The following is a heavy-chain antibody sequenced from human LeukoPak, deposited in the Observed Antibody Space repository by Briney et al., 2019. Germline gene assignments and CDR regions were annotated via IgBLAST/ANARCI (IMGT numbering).Heavy chain of an antibody. CDR3: ARGKAVAGIITSGYDY. J-gene: IGHJ4*02. D-gene: IGHD6-19*01. CDR2: VNHSENT. Sequence: SETLSLTCAVYGGSFSGYYWSWVRQPPGKGLEWIGEVNHSENTNYNPSLKSRVTISVDTSKNQISLKLNSVTAADTAVYYCARGKAVAGIITSGYDYWGQGTLVTVSS. CDR1: GGSFSGYY. V-gene: IGHV4-34*01.